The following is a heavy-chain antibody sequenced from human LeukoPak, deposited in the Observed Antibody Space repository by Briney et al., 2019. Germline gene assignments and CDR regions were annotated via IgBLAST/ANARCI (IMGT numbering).Heavy chain of an antibody. CDR2: IIPILGIA. CDR3: ARGPITILDY. V-gene: IGHV1-69*04. Sequence: GASVKVSCKASGGTFSSYAISWVRQAPGQGLEWMGRIIPILGIANYAQKFQGRVTITADKSTSTAYMELRSLRSDDTAVYYCARGPITILDYWGQGTLVTVSS. CDR1: GGTFSSYA. D-gene: IGHD3-10*01. J-gene: IGHJ4*02.